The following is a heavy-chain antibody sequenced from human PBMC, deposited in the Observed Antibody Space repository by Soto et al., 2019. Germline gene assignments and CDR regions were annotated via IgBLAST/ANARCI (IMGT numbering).Heavy chain of an antibody. CDR1: GVTFRNYA. V-gene: IGHV3-23*01. D-gene: IGHD3-3*01. Sequence: LRLSCAVSGVTFRNYAMKWVRQAPGKGLECVSTISGSGGGTHYADSVKGRFAISRDNSKNTLYLEMNLLRAEDTAVYYCAKKGEGVYDFWSGYLRDGFDIWGQGTKVTVSS. CDR3: AKKGEGVYDFWSGYLRDGFDI. CDR2: ISGSGGGT. J-gene: IGHJ3*02.